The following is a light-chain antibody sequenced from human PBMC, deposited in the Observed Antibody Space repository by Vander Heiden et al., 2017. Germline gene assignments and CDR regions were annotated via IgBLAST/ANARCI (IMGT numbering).Light chain of an antibody. Sequence: DIVMTQSPDSLAVSLGERVTIHCKSSQSVLYSSNNKNYLAWYQQKPGQPPKQLIYWATTRESGVPDRFSGSGSGTDFTLTISSLQAEDVAVYYCQKYYSTPRVTFGQGTRLEIK. CDR2: WAT. CDR1: QSVLYSSNNKNY. J-gene: IGKJ5*01. CDR3: QKYYSTPRVT. V-gene: IGKV4-1*01.